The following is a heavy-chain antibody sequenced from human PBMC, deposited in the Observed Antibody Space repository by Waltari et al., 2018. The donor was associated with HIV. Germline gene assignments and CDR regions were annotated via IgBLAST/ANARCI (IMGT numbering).Heavy chain of an antibody. CDR1: GYIFINYH. J-gene: IGHJ4*02. Sequence: QVKLVQSGAGVKEPGASVSLSCKSSGYIFINYHIHWVRQAPGQGLEWIGRLNPRYSVINSARRSQARVTMIVGTSRNTTYMKIRTVSFDDTALYYCARGNRAPTATSKYYCDYWGQGTLVTVSS. CDR2: LNPRYSVI. CDR3: ARGNRAPTATSKYYCDY. V-gene: IGHV1-2*07.